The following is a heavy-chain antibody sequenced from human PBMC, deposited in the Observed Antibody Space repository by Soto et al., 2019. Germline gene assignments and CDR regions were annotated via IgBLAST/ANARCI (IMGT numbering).Heavy chain of an antibody. D-gene: IGHD2-2*01. CDR1: GYTFTGYY. V-gene: IGHV1-2*04. Sequence: ASVKVSCKASGYTFTGYYMHWVRQAPGQGLEWMGWINPNSGGTNYAQKFQGWVTMTRDTSISTAYMELSRLRSDDAAVYYCARAQGVVPAAEPNWFDPWGQGTLVTVSS. CDR2: INPNSGGT. CDR3: ARAQGVVPAAEPNWFDP. J-gene: IGHJ5*02.